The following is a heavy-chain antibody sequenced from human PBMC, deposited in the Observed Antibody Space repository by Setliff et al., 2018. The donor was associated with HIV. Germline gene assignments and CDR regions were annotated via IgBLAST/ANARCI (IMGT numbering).Heavy chain of an antibody. CDR1: GFTFSNFG. CDR3: ARVRTVAGLKVGFEDY. Sequence: GGSLRLSCVASGFTFSNFGMSWVRQAPGKGLEWVSGIDPSGGSTSYADSVKGRFTISRDTSKNTLFLQMNTLRAEDTAVYYCARVRTVAGLKVGFEDYWGQGTLVTVSS. D-gene: IGHD6-19*01. CDR2: IDPSGGST. V-gene: IGHV3-23*01. J-gene: IGHJ4*02.